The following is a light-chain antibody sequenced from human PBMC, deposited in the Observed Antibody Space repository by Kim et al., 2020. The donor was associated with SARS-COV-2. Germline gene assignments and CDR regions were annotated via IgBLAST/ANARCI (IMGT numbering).Light chain of an antibody. CDR3: FLSYGDARRV. V-gene: IGLV7-46*01. CDR2: DTN. J-gene: IGLJ3*02. CDR1: TGAVTSGHY. Sequence: GGTVTRTCGSNTGAVTSGHYPYWFQQKPGQAPRTLIYDTNNKHSWTPARFSGSLLGGKAALTLSGAQPEDEADYYCFLSYGDARRVFGGGTRLTVL.